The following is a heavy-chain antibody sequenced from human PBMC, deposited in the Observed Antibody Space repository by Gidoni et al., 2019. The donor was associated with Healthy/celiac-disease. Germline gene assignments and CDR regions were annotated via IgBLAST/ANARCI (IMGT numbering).Heavy chain of an antibody. CDR1: GASFSGYY. CDR3: ARGRLVTVPATAIRPYYFDY. V-gene: IGHV4-34*01. J-gene: IGHJ4*02. D-gene: IGHD2-2*02. CDR2: INHRGST. Sequence: QVQLQQWGAGLLKPSETLSLTCAVSGASFSGYYWSWIRQPPGKGLEWIGEINHRGSTNYNPSLKSRVTISVDTSKNQFSLKLSSVTAADTAVYYCARGRLVTVPATAIRPYYFDYWGQGTLVTVSS.